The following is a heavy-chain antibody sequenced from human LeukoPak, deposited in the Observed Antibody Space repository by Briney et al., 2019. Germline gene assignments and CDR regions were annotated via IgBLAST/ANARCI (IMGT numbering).Heavy chain of an antibody. CDR2: VFTTGVS. J-gene: IGHJ3*01. D-gene: IGHD1-26*01. CDR1: GGSISSGSYF. Sequence: PSETLSLTCTVSGGSISSGSYFWSWIRQPAGKGLEWIGHVFTTGVSTHNPSLSSRVSTSLDTSKNQFSLSLSSVTAADTAIYYCARAPVPEWELRFKGAFERWGQGTVVTVSS. CDR3: ARAPVPEWELRFKGAFER. V-gene: IGHV4-61*09.